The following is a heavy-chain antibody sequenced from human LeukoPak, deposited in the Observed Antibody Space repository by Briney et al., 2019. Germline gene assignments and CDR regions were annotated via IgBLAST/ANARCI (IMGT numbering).Heavy chain of an antibody. J-gene: IGHJ6*03. CDR2: ISSSSSTI. V-gene: IGHV3-48*01. Sequence: SGGSLRLSCAASGFTFSSYSMNWVRQAPGKGLEWVSYISSSSSTIYYADSVKGRFTISRDNAKNSLYLQMNSLRAEDTAEYYCARDLYGSGSYYMDVWGKGTTVTVSS. CDR3: ARDLYGSGSYYMDV. CDR1: GFTFSSYS. D-gene: IGHD3-10*01.